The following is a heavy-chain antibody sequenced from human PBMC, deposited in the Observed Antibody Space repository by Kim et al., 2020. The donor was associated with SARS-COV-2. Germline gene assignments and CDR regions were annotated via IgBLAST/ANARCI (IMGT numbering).Heavy chain of an antibody. CDR2: INHSGST. CDR3: ARGPQYSSWYYYGMDV. CDR1: GGSFSGYY. D-gene: IGHD6-19*01. V-gene: IGHV4-34*01. J-gene: IGHJ6*02. Sequence: SETLSLTCAVYGGSFSGYYWSWIRQPPGKGLEWIGEINHSGSTNYNPSLKSRVTISVDTSKNQFSLKLSSVTAADTAVYYCARGPQYSSWYYYGMDVWGQGTTVTVSS.